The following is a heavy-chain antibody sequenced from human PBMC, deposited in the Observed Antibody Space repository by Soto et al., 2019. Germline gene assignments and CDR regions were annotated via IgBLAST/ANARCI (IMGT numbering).Heavy chain of an antibody. D-gene: IGHD4-17*01. J-gene: IGHJ4*02. Sequence: QVQLVQSGAEVKKPGASVKVSCKASGYTFTSYDINWVRQATGQGLEWMGWLNPDSGSTGYAQKFQGRVTRTRHTSMSTAYMELSSLRSEETAVYYCATSTNDYGGRHWGQGTLVTVSS. CDR2: LNPDSGST. V-gene: IGHV1-8*01. CDR3: ATSTNDYGGRH. CDR1: GYTFTSYD.